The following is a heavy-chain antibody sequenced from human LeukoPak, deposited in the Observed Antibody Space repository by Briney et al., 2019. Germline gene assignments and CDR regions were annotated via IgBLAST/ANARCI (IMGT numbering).Heavy chain of an antibody. J-gene: IGHJ4*02. Sequence: GGSLRLSCAASGFTFNNYGMHWVRQAPGKGLEWVAFIRYDGSNTYYADSVKGRFTISRDNSKNTLYLHMNRLRAEDTAVYYCAKSKFGGGWSIDYWGQGTLVTVSS. CDR1: GFTFNNYG. CDR3: AKSKFGGGWSIDY. D-gene: IGHD6-19*01. V-gene: IGHV3-30*02. CDR2: IRYDGSNT.